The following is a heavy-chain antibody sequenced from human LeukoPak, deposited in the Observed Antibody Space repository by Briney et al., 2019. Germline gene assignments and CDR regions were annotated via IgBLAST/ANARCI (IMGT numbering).Heavy chain of an antibody. D-gene: IGHD6-19*01. Sequence: ASVKVSCKASGYTFTSYYMHWVRQAPGQGLEWMGIISPSGGSTSYAQKFQGRVTMTRDTSTSTVYMELSSLRSEDTAVYYCARGPPGYSSGWYDQGPFDYWGQGTLVTVSS. CDR1: GYTFTSYY. J-gene: IGHJ4*02. V-gene: IGHV1-46*01. CDR2: ISPSGGST. CDR3: ARGPPGYSSGWYDQGPFDY.